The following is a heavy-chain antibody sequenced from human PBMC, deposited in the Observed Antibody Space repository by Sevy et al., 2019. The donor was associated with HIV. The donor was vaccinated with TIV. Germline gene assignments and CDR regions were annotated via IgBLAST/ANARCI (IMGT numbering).Heavy chain of an antibody. J-gene: IGHJ4*02. CDR3: ARREYYYDSSGYLMGVFDY. CDR2: ISAYNGNT. D-gene: IGHD3-22*01. CDR1: GYTFTSYG. V-gene: IGHV1-18*01. Sequence: ASVKVSCKASGYTFTSYGISWVRQAPGQGLEWMGWISAYNGNTNYAQTLQGRVTMTTDTSTSTAYMELRSLRSDDTAVYYCARREYYYDSSGYLMGVFDYWGQGTLVTVSS.